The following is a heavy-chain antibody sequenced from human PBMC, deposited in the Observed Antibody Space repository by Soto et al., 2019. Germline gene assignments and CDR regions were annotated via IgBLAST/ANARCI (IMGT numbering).Heavy chain of an antibody. CDR3: VSQRTTVLTQAYFDY. J-gene: IGHJ4*02. V-gene: IGHV4-39*01. CDR1: GGSVSNSNYY. CDR2: VYYRGRS. Sequence: SETLSLTCTVSGGSVSNSNYYWGWIRQSPGKGLEWIGSVYYRGRSYSKSSVKSRVTISVDTSKNQFSLNLNSVTASDTAVYFCVSQRTTVLTQAYFDYWGPGALVTVSS. D-gene: IGHD2-8*01.